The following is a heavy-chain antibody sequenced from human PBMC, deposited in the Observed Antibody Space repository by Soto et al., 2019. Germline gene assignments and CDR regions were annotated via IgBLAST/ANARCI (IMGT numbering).Heavy chain of an antibody. CDR2: INHGGST. CDR1: GGSFRGYY. Sequence: QVQLQQWGAGLLKPSETLSLTCAVYGGSFRGYYWRWIRQPPGEGLEWVGEINHGGSTNYNPSHKSRVTMSVDPSRNQFSLKLRSVTAADTAVYYCAGDLHDGDYGAAHYWGQGTLVTVSS. D-gene: IGHD4-17*01. V-gene: IGHV4-34*01. J-gene: IGHJ4*02. CDR3: AGDLHDGDYGAAHY.